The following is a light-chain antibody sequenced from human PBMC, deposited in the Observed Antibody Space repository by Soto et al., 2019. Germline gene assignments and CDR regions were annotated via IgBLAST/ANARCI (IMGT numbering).Light chain of an antibody. CDR3: HQYGTSPRT. Sequence: EIVLTQSPGTLSLCPGERATLSFGASHSFSTNYLAWYQQKPGQAPRLLIYDASSRATGIPDRFSGSGSGTDFTLTISRLEPEDFAVYYCHQYGTSPRTFGPGTRLDIK. V-gene: IGKV3-20*01. J-gene: IGKJ5*01. CDR2: DAS. CDR1: HSFSTNY.